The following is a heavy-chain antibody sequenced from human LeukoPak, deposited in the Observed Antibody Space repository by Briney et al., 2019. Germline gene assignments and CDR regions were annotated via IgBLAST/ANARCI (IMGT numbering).Heavy chain of an antibody. J-gene: IGHJ4*02. CDR2: INPNNGDT. D-gene: IGHD3-9*01. CDR1: GYIFTTYF. Sequence: ASVKVSCKASGYIFTTYFKHWVRQAPGQGLEWMGWINPNNGDTNYVQKFQGRVTMTRDTSISPAYIELTRLRSDDTAVYYCAREGGYDILTGYQDYWGQGTLVTVSS. CDR3: AREGGYDILTGYQDY. V-gene: IGHV1-2*02.